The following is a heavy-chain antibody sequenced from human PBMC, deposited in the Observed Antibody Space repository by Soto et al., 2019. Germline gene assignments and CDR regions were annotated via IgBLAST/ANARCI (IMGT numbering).Heavy chain of an antibody. CDR2: IYYSGST. V-gene: IGHV4-30-4*08. D-gene: IGHD1-1*01. CDR1: GGSIISSSYY. J-gene: IGHJ4*02. Sequence: LSLTCAVSGGSIISSSYYWGWIRQPPGKGLEWIGYIYYSGSTYYNPSLKSRVTISVDASKNQFSLKLSSVTAADTAVYYCARAYVRRTTGTTVHYFDYWGQGTLVNVLL. CDR3: ARAYVRRTTGTTVHYFDY.